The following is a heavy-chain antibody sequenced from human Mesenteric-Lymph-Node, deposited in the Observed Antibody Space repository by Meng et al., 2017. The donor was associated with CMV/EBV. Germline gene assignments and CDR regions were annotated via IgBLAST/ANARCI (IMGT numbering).Heavy chain of an antibody. D-gene: IGHD3-22*01. CDR1: GFSLSDHY. J-gene: IGHJ4*02. CDR3: VRSDSSGYLAY. CDR2: SRNKANSYTT. Sequence: GESLKISCAASGFSLSDHYMDWVRQAPGKGLEWVGRSRNKANSYTTEYAASVKGRFTISRDDSKSSLFLQLNSLKTEDTAVYYCVRSDSSGYLAYWGQGTLVTVSS. V-gene: IGHV3-72*01.